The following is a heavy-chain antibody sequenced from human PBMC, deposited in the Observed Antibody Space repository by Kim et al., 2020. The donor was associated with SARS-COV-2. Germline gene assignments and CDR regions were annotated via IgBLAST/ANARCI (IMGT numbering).Heavy chain of an antibody. D-gene: IGHD6-19*01. CDR1: GFSFSDYA. CDR3: ARAVAAKIGVGTCFRD. Sequence: GGSLRLSCAASGFSFSDYAMTWVRQAPGKGLDWVSTITGSGGSTYYVDSVKGRFTISRDNSKSTLYLQMDSLRPEDTSVYYCARAVAAKIGVGTCFRDWGQGTPVTVSS. CDR2: ITGSGGST. V-gene: IGHV3-23*01. J-gene: IGHJ4*02.